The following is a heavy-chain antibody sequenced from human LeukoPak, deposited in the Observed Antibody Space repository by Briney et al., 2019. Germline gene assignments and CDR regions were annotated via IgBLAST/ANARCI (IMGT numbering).Heavy chain of an antibody. Sequence: GGSLRLSCAASGFTFSSYWMHWVRQAPGKGLVWVSRINTDGSSTSYADSVKGRFTISRDNAKNTLYLQMNSLRAEDTAVYYCAKDPDSSGYYYWYFDLWGRGTLVTVSS. CDR1: GFTFSSYW. D-gene: IGHD3-22*01. J-gene: IGHJ2*01. V-gene: IGHV3-74*01. CDR2: INTDGSST. CDR3: AKDPDSSGYYYWYFDL.